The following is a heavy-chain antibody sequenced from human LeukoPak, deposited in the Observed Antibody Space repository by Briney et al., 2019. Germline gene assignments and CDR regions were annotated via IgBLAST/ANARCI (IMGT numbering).Heavy chain of an antibody. J-gene: IGHJ3*02. D-gene: IGHD3-22*01. CDR3: ARTYDSSGYSAFHI. CDR2: IYYSGSA. Sequence: TLSLTCIVSNGSPTSFYWSWIRHPPGEGREWIGYIYYSGSAYYHPSLRSRVNISVDTSKSQFSLNLSSVTAADTAVYYCARTYDSSGYSAFHIWGQGTMVTVSS. CDR1: NGSPTSFY. V-gene: IGHV4-59*01.